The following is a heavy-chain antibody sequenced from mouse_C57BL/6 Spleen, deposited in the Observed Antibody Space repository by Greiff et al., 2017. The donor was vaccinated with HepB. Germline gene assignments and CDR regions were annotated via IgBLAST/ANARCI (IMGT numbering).Heavy chain of an antibody. D-gene: IGHD1-1*01. J-gene: IGHJ1*03. CDR3: ARERGHYYGSSYGYFDV. V-gene: IGHV3-5*01. CDR1: GISITTGNYR. CDR2: IYYSGTI. Sequence: EVQLKESGPGLVKPSQTVFLTCTVTGISITTGNYRWSWIRQFPGNKLEWIGYIYYSGTITYNPSLTSRTTITRDTPKNQFFLEMNSLTAEDTATYYCARERGHYYGSSYGYFDVWGTGTTVTVSS.